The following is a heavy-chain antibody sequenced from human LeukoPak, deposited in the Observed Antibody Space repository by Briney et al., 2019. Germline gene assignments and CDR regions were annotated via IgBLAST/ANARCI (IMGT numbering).Heavy chain of an antibody. CDR2: IDTGRTI. Sequence: PGGSLRLSCAASGFTFSSCGMNWVRQAPGPGLEWISYIDTGRTIYYADSVKGRFTISRDNAKNSLYLQMNSLRDGDTAVYYCARGQFRVDYWGQGTLVTVSS. CDR1: GFTFSSCG. D-gene: IGHD5-24*01. CDR3: ARGQFRVDY. V-gene: IGHV3-48*02. J-gene: IGHJ4*02.